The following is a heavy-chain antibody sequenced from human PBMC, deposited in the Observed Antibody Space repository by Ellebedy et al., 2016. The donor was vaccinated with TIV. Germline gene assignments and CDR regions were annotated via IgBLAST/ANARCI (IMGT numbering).Heavy chain of an antibody. J-gene: IGHJ4*02. CDR3: ARAPPYYYGSGSYYTLDY. CDR2: IIPIFGTA. CDR1: GGTFSSYA. Sequence: AASVKVSCKASGGTFSSYAISWARQAPGQGLEWMGGIIPIFGTANYAQKFQGRVTITADESTSTAYMELSSLRSEDTAVYYCARAPPYYYGSGSYYTLDYWGQGTLVTVSS. V-gene: IGHV1-69*13. D-gene: IGHD3-10*01.